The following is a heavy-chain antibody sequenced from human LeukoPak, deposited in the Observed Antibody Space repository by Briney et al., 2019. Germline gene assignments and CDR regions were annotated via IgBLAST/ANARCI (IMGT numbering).Heavy chain of an antibody. D-gene: IGHD4-23*01. V-gene: IGHV3-30*02. CDR2: IRYDGSNR. Sequence: GGSLRLSCAASGFTFSSYGMHWVRQAPGKGLEWVAFIRYDGSNRYYADSVKGRFTISRDNSKNTLYLQMNSLRAEDTAVYYCARGARKGDDYGGFFDYWGQGTLVTVSS. J-gene: IGHJ4*02. CDR3: ARGARKGDDYGGFFDY. CDR1: GFTFSSYG.